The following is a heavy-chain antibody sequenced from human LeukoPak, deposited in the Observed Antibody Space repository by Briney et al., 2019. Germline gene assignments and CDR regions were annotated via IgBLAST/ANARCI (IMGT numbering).Heavy chain of an antibody. V-gene: IGHV3-21*01. Sequence: PGGSLRLSCAASGFTFSSYSMNWVRQAPGKGLEWVSSICSSSSYIYYADSVKGRFTISRDNAKNSLYLQMNSLRAEDTVVYYCARDLAVAGTMDVWGKGTTVTVSS. J-gene: IGHJ6*04. CDR3: ARDLAVAGTMDV. CDR1: GFTFSSYS. CDR2: ICSSSSYI. D-gene: IGHD6-19*01.